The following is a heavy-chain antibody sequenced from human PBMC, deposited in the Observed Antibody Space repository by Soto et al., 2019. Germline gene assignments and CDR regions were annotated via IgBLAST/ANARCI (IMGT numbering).Heavy chain of an antibody. CDR1: GFTFSSYA. Sequence: PGGSLRLSCAASGFTFSSYAMHWVRQAPGKGLEWGAVISYDGSNKYYADSVKGRFTISRDNSKNTLYLQMNSLRAEDTAVYYCARDLAVAGTKDYWGQGTLVTVSS. J-gene: IGHJ4*02. CDR2: ISYDGSNK. V-gene: IGHV3-30-3*01. CDR3: ARDLAVAGTKDY. D-gene: IGHD6-19*01.